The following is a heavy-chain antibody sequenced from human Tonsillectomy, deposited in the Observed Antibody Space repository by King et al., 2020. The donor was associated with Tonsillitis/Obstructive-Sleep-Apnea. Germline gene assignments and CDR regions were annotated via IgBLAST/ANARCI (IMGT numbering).Heavy chain of an antibody. CDR1: GFTFGDYG. CDR2: ISWNSGSI. Sequence: VQLVESGGGLVQPGRSLRLSCAASGFTFGDYGMHWVRQAPGKGLEWVSGISWNSGSIDYADSVQGRFTISRDNAKNSLYLQMHSLRAEDTALYYCARESLAAVTTSGCDDWGQGTRVT. V-gene: IGHV3-9*01. D-gene: IGHD4-17*01. J-gene: IGHJ4*02. CDR3: ARESLAAVTTSGCDD.